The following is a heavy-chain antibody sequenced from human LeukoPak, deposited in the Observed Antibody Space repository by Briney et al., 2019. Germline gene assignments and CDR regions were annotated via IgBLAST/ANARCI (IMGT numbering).Heavy chain of an antibody. Sequence: ASVKVSCKASGYTFTSYGISWVRQGPGQGLEWVGWISAYNGNTNFAPNLQDRVTMTTDTSTATAYMELRSLRLNDTAVYFCARARPGAYCGTTSCFSDYWGQGTLVTVSS. CDR2: ISAYNGNT. J-gene: IGHJ4*02. CDR1: GYTFTSYG. D-gene: IGHD2-2*01. CDR3: ARARPGAYCGTTSCFSDY. V-gene: IGHV1-18*01.